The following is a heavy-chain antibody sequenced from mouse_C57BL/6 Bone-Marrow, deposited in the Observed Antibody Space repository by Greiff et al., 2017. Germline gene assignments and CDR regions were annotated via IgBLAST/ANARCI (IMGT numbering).Heavy chain of an antibody. J-gene: IGHJ4*01. CDR1: GYTFTSYG. CDR2: IYIGNGYS. V-gene: IGHV1-58*01. D-gene: IGHD1-3*01. Sequence: EVKLMESGAELVRPGSSVKMSCKTSGYTFTSYGINWVKQRPGQGLEWIGYIYIGNGYSEYNEKFKGKATLTSDTSSSTAYMQLSSLTSEDSAIYFCARDEIDSKSGYYAMDYWGQGTSVTVSA. CDR3: ARDEIDSKSGYYAMDY.